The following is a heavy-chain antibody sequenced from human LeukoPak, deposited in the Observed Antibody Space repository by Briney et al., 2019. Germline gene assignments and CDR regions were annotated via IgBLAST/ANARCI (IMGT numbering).Heavy chain of an antibody. CDR1: GGSISSYY. D-gene: IGHD3-10*01. Sequence: SETLSLTCTVSGGSISSYYGSWIRQPPGQGLKGLGCIYYSGSTNCNPSLKSRDTISVDKSKIQFSLKLSSVTAADTAVYYCARSQDVLLWFGESVNWFDPWGQGTLVTVSS. CDR3: ARSQDVLLWFGESVNWFDP. V-gene: IGHV4-59*01. J-gene: IGHJ5*02. CDR2: IYYSGST.